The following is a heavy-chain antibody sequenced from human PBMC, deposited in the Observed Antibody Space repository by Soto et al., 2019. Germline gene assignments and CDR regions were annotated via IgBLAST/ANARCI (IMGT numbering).Heavy chain of an antibody. CDR1: GGTFSSYT. Sequence: QVQLVQSGAEVKKPGSSVKVSCKASGGTFSSYTISWVRQAPGQGLEWMGRIIPILGIANYAQKFQGRVTITADKSTSTAYTELSSLSSEDTAVYYCARDKLTHYYYYMDVWGKGTTVTVSS. CDR2: IIPILGIA. D-gene: IGHD1-7*01. V-gene: IGHV1-69*08. CDR3: ARDKLTHYYYYMDV. J-gene: IGHJ6*03.